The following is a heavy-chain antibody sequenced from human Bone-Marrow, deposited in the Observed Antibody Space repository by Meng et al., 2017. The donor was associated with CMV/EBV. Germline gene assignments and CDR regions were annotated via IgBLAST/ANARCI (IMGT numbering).Heavy chain of an antibody. Sequence: SVKVSCKASGYTFTSYDINWVRQATGQGPEWMGGIIPIFGTANYAQKFQGRVTITTDESTSTAYMELSSLRSEDTAVYYCARGGRYDSSGYYYGVFDYWGQGTLVTVSS. CDR2: IIPIFGTA. CDR1: GYTFTSYD. V-gene: IGHV1-69*05. J-gene: IGHJ4*02. CDR3: ARGGRYDSSGYYYGVFDY. D-gene: IGHD3-22*01.